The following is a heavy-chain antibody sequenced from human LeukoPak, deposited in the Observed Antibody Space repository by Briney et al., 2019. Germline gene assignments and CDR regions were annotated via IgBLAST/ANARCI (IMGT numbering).Heavy chain of an antibody. Sequence: GGSLRLSCSASGFTFSRYAMHWVRQAPGKGLEYVSSISSNGGSTYYADSVKGRFTISRDNSRNTLHLQMSSLRVEDTAVYYCVKDSSSGSYFDYWGQGTLVTVSS. CDR3: VKDSSSGSYFDY. V-gene: IGHV3-64D*06. J-gene: IGHJ4*02. D-gene: IGHD3-10*01. CDR2: ISSNGGST. CDR1: GFTFSRYA.